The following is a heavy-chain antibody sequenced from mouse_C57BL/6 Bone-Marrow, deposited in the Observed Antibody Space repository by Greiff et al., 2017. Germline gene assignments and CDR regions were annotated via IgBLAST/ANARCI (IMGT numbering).Heavy chain of an antibody. Sequence: EVQLVESGGGLVQPGGSLKLSCAASGFTFSDYGMAWVRQAPRKGPEWVAFISNLAYSISYADTVTGRFTISRENAKNTLYLEMSSLRSEDTAMYYCARYDYDGYAMDYWGQGTSVTVSS. J-gene: IGHJ4*01. CDR1: GFTFSDYG. D-gene: IGHD2-4*01. CDR3: ARYDYDGYAMDY. V-gene: IGHV5-15*01. CDR2: ISNLAYSI.